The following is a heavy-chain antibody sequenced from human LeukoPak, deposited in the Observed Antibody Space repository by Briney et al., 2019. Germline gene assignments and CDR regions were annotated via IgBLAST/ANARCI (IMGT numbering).Heavy chain of an antibody. J-gene: IGHJ4*02. CDR2: IIPIFGTA. Sequence: ASVKVSCKASGGTFSSYAISWVRQAPGQGLEWMGGIIPIFGTANYAQKFQGRVTITADESTSTAYMELSSLRSEDTVVYYCARVLWFGEDGVYYFDYWGQGTLVTVSS. D-gene: IGHD3-10*01. V-gene: IGHV1-69*13. CDR3: ARVLWFGEDGVYYFDY. CDR1: GGTFSSYA.